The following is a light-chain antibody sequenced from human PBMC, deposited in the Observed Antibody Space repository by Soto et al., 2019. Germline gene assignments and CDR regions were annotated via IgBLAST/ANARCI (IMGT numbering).Light chain of an antibody. V-gene: IGLV2-14*03. CDR3: SSYASTTTPYV. CDR1: SSDVGGYNF. J-gene: IGLJ1*01. CDR2: DVN. Sequence: QSALTQPASVSGSPGQSITISCTGTSSDVGGYNFVSWYQQHPGEAPKLMIYDVNNRPSGISSRFSGSKSGNTASLTISGLQAEDEADYYCSSYASTTTPYVLGTGTKVTVL.